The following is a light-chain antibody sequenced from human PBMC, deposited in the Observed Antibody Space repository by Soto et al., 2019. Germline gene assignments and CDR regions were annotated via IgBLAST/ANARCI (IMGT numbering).Light chain of an antibody. CDR1: QNISSF. Sequence: DIQMTQSPSSLSASVGGRVTIICRASQNISSFLNWYQQKPGKAPKLLIYAASSLHSGVPSRFSGSGSGTDFTLTVSSLQVEDFATYYCQHTFSPLRFGQGTKLEIK. J-gene: IGKJ2*01. CDR3: QHTFSPLR. CDR2: AAS. V-gene: IGKV1-39*01.